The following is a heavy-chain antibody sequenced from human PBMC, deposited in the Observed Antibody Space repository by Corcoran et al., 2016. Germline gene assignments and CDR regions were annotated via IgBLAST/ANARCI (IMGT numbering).Heavy chain of an antibody. D-gene: IGHD3-9*01. V-gene: IGHV1-18*01. Sequence: QVQLVQSGAEVKKPGASVKVSCKASGYTFTSYGISWVRQAPGQGLEWMGWISAYNGNTNYAQKLQGRVTMTTDTSTSTAYMELRSLRSDDAAVYYCARDGYDIVTGYGNWFDPWGQGTLVTVSS. CDR1: GYTFTSYG. J-gene: IGHJ5*02. CDR2: ISAYNGNT. CDR3: ARDGYDIVTGYGNWFDP.